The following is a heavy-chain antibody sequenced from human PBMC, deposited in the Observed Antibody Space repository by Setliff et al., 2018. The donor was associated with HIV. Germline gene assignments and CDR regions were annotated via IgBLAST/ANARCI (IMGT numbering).Heavy chain of an antibody. J-gene: IGHJ4*02. CDR3: AKSFHGGWNPGDLMDY. CDR1: GFTFDDYT. Sequence: GGSLRLSCAASGFTFDDYTMHWVRQAPGKGLEWVSLIRWDGGRTYYADSLKARFTISRDNTKNSLYLQMNSLTTEDTAFYYCAKSFHGGWNPGDLMDYWGQGTLVTVSS. D-gene: IGHD1-1*01. V-gene: IGHV3-43*01. CDR2: IRWDGGRT.